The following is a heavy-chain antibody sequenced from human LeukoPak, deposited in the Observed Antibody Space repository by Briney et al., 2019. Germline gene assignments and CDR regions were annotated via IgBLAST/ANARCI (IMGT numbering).Heavy chain of an antibody. D-gene: IGHD3-10*01. J-gene: IGHJ5*02. Sequence: PGGSLRLSCAASGFTFSSYGMHWVRQAPGKGLEWVAVISYDGSNKYYADSVKGRFTISRDNSKNTLYLQMNSLRAEDTAVYYCAKGPLWFGELFPVWFDPWGQGTLVTVSS. CDR2: ISYDGSNK. CDR1: GFTFSSYG. V-gene: IGHV3-30*18. CDR3: AKGPLWFGELFPVWFDP.